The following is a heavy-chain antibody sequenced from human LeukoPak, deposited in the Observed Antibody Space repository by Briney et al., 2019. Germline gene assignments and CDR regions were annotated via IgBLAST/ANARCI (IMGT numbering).Heavy chain of an antibody. J-gene: IGHJ4*02. CDR1: GFTFSSYA. CDR2: ISYDGSNK. CDR3: AKEGWGSYRHAIDY. V-gene: IGHV3-30-3*01. D-gene: IGHD3-16*02. Sequence: GGSLRLSCAASGFTFSSYAMHWVRQAPGKGLEWVALISYDGSNKYYADSVTGRFTISRDNSKSTLYLQMNSLRAEDTAVYYCAKEGWGSYRHAIDYWGQGTLVTVSS.